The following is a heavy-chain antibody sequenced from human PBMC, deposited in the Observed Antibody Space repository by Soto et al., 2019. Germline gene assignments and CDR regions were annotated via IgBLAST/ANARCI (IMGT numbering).Heavy chain of an antibody. Sequence: TSETLSLTCTVSGGSISSGDYYWRWIRPPPGKGLEWIGYIYYSGSTYYNPSLKSRVTISVDTSKNQFSLKLSSVTAADTAVYYCARAQLTPYYYYYGMDVWGQGTTVTVSS. CDR2: IYYSGST. J-gene: IGHJ6*02. D-gene: IGHD6-6*01. CDR3: ARAQLTPYYYYYGMDV. V-gene: IGHV4-30-4*01. CDR1: GGSISSGDYY.